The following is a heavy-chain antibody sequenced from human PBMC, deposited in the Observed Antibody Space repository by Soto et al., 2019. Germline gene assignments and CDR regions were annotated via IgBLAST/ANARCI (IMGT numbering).Heavy chain of an antibody. D-gene: IGHD4-17*01. CDR1: GYTFTSYG. CDR3: ARDHATVMYYYYMDV. J-gene: IGHJ6*03. Sequence: QVQLVQSGAEVKKPGASVKVSCKASGYTFTSYGISWVRQAPGQGLERMGWISAYNGKTNYAQKLQGRVTMTTDTSTSTAYMELRSLRSDDTAVYYCARDHATVMYYYYMDVWGKGTTVTVSS. V-gene: IGHV1-18*01. CDR2: ISAYNGKT.